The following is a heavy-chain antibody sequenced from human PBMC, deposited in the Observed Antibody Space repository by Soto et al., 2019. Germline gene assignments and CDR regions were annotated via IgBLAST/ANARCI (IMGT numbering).Heavy chain of an antibody. CDR3: TRGVTRTTYWGLFDA. J-gene: IGHJ4*02. Sequence: EVKVVESGGGLVQPGGSLRLSCAASGFTFSDNWMHWVRQPPGKGPVWVSRISGDASSTSYADSVKGRFTISRDSAKNTVYLQMDSLRVEDTAVYYWTRGVTRTTYWGLFDAWGQGTLVTVSS. CDR2: ISGDASST. V-gene: IGHV3-74*01. CDR1: GFTFSDNW. D-gene: IGHD4-17*01.